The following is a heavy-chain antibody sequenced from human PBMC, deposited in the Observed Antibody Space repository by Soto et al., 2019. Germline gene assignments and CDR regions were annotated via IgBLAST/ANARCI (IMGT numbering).Heavy chain of an antibody. Sequence: EVQLVESGGGLVQPGGSLRLSCAASGFSFSTYWMAWVRQAPGKGLELVANIDQGGGENYYVDSVRGRFTISRDNAKNSLYLQMNSLRAEDTAIYYCARVGNWFDPWGQGTLVSVSS. CDR3: ARVGNWFDP. CDR2: IDQGGGEN. V-gene: IGHV3-7*05. J-gene: IGHJ5*02. D-gene: IGHD1-26*01. CDR1: GFSFSTYW.